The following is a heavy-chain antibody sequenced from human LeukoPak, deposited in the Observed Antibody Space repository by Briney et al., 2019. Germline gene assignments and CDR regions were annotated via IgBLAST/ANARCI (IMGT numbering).Heavy chain of an antibody. J-gene: IGHJ4*02. CDR2: ISSSSSYI. CDR3: ARDFLAAAGTIGADY. V-gene: IGHV3-21*01. D-gene: IGHD6-13*01. Sequence: GGSLRLSCAASGFTLSSYSMNWVRQAPGKGLEWVSSISSSSSYIYYADSVKGRFTISRDNAKNSLYLQMNSLRAEDTAVYYCARDFLAAAGTIGADYWGQGTLVTVSS. CDR1: GFTLSSYS.